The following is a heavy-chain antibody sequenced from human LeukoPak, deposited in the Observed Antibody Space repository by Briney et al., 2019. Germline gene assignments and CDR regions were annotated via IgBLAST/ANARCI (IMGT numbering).Heavy chain of an antibody. J-gene: IGHJ2*01. V-gene: IGHV3-13*01. CDR3: ARAAYSSTWYSRYFDL. CDR1: GFTFSSYD. D-gene: IGHD6-13*01. CDR2: IGTAGEI. Sequence: GSLRLSCAASGFTFSSYDIHWVRQATGKGLEWVSGIGTAGEIYYPGSVMGRFTISRENAKNSLYLLMNSLRAGDTAVYYCARAAYSSTWYSRYFDLWGRGTLVTVSS.